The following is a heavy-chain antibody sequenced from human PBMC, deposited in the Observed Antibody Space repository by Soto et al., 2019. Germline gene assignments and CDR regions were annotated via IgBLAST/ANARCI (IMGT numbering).Heavy chain of an antibody. J-gene: IGHJ6*02. Sequence: EVQLVESGGGLVQPGGSLRLSCAASGLIFSDYHMDWVRQAPGKGLEWVGRIRRQANSYTTEYAASVKGRFTISRDDSTLSLYLQMNSLKPADTAVYYCAMLGGWSGGSNDMDVWGQGPTVTVSS. CDR1: GLIFSDYH. CDR2: IRRQANSYTT. V-gene: IGHV3-72*01. CDR3: AMLGGWSGGSNDMDV. D-gene: IGHD6-19*01.